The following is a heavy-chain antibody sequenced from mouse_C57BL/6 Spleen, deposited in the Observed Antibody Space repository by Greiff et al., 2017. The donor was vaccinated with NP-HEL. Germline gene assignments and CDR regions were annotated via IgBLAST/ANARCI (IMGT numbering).Heavy chain of an antibody. V-gene: IGHV5-6*01. CDR1: GFTFSSYG. D-gene: IGHD2-5*01. CDR2: ISSGGSYT. J-gene: IGHJ3*01. Sequence: EVQLVESGGDLVKPGGSLKLSCAASGFTFSSYGMSWVRQTPDKRLEWVATISSGGSYTYYPDSVKGRFTISRDNAKNTLYLQMSSLKSEDTAMYYCARHDDYSNYREAWFAYWGQGTLVTVSA. CDR3: ARHDDYSNYREAWFAY.